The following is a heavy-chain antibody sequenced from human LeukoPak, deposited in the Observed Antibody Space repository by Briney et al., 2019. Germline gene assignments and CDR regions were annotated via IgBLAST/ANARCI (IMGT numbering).Heavy chain of an antibody. CDR2: IYYSGST. J-gene: IGHJ6*02. CDR3: ATAGRGYYGSGSYWDGMDV. V-gene: IGHV4-61*10. Sequence: SETLSLTCTVSGGSISSGSYYWSWIRQPAGKGLEWIGYIYYSGSTNYNPSLKSRVTISVDTSKNQFSLKLSSVTAADTAVYYCATAGRGYYGSGSYWDGMDVWGQGTTVAVSS. CDR1: GGSISSGSYY. D-gene: IGHD3-10*01.